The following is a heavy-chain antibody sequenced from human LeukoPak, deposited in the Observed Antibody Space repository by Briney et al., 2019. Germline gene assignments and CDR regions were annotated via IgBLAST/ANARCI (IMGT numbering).Heavy chain of an antibody. V-gene: IGHV4-38-2*02. CDR1: DYSISSGYY. J-gene: IGHJ6*03. Sequence: PSETLSLTCTVSDYSISSGYYWGWIRQPPGKGLEWIGNIYHSGNSYYNPSLKSRVTISVDTSKNQFSLKLSSVTAADTAVYYCAREEASIRAYYYYYMDVWGKGTTVTVSS. CDR3: AREEASIRAYYYYYMDV. D-gene: IGHD2/OR15-2a*01. CDR2: IYHSGNS.